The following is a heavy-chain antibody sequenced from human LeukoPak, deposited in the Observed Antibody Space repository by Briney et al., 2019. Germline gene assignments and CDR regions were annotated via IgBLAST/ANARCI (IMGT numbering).Heavy chain of an antibody. D-gene: IGHD3-22*01. J-gene: IGHJ4*02. CDR1: GYTLTDYY. CDR2: INPNSGGT. CDR3: ARVGYYESSGYYEY. V-gene: IGHV1-2*06. Sequence: GASVNVSCKASGYTLTDYYMHWVRQAPGQGLEWMGRINPNSGGTNYPQKFQGRVTMTRDTSISTVYMELSRLRSDDTAVYYCARVGYYESSGYYEYWGQGTLVTVSS.